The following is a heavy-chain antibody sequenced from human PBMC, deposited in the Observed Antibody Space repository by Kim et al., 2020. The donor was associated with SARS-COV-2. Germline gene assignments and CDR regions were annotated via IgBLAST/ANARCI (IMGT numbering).Heavy chain of an antibody. J-gene: IGHJ6*02. CDR2: IKQDGSEK. V-gene: IGHV3-7*01. D-gene: IGHD1-26*01. CDR1: GFTFSSYW. Sequence: GGSLRLSCAASGFTFSSYWMSWVRQAPGKGLEWVANIKQDGSEKYYVDSVKGRFTISRDNAKNSLYLQMNSLRAEDTAVYYRARDLAELLGGMDVWGQGTTVTVSS. CDR3: ARDLAELLGGMDV.